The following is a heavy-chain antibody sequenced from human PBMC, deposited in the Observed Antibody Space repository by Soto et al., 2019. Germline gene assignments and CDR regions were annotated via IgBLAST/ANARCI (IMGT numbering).Heavy chain of an antibody. Sequence: GGSLRLSCATSGFTFNNYWMPWVRQAPGKGLMWVSRINTDGTRTTYADSVKGRFAISRDNAKNTVYLQMNSLRADDTAVYFCARVKSGSYDWSDPWGQGTLVTVSS. CDR2: INTDGTRT. CDR1: GFTFNNYW. J-gene: IGHJ5*02. V-gene: IGHV3-74*01. D-gene: IGHD3-10*01. CDR3: ARVKSGSYDWSDP.